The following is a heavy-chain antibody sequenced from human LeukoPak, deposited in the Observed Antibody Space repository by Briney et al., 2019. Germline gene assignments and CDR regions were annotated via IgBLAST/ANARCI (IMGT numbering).Heavy chain of an antibody. CDR2: IYYTGNT. CDR3: ARHASYFYSSPYAD. CDR1: PLSVTNYY. J-gene: IGHJ4*02. Sequence: PSETLSLTCAVSPLSVTNYYWSCIRQPPGKGLEWIGYIYYTGNTNYNPSLKSRVTLSLDTSKNQFSLRLNSVTATDTAVYYCARHASYFYSSPYADWGQGTLVTVSS. V-gene: IGHV4-59*08. D-gene: IGHD3-22*01.